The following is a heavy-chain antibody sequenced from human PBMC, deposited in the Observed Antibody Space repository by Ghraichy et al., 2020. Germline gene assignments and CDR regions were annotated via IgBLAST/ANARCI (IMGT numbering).Heavy chain of an antibody. CDR1: GYTLTELS. J-gene: IGHJ4*02. Sequence: ASVKVSCKVSGYTLTELSMHWVRQAPGKGLEWMGGFDPEDGETIYAQKFQGRVTMTEDTSTDTAYMELSSLRSEDTAVYYCATDPYYYGSGTNPAGWGQGTLVTVSS. D-gene: IGHD3-10*01. V-gene: IGHV1-24*01. CDR2: FDPEDGET. CDR3: ATDPYYYGSGTNPAG.